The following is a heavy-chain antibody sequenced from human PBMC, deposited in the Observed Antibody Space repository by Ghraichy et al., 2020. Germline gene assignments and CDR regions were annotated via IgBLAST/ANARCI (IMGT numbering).Heavy chain of an antibody. CDR2: FDYSGST. V-gene: IGHV4-39*01. CDR1: GVSINNPNYH. Sequence: SETLSLTCSVSGVSINNPNYHWVWIRQPPGKGLEWIASFDYSGSTYYNPSLKSRVTISVDTSMNQFSLRLSSVTAADTAVYYCARLRSLLAGYHAFDIWGQGTMVTVSS. J-gene: IGHJ3*02. CDR3: ARLRSLLAGYHAFDI. D-gene: IGHD6-19*01.